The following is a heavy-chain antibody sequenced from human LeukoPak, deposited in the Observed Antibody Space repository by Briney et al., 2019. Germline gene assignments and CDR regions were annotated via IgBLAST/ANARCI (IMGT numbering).Heavy chain of an antibody. J-gene: IGHJ4*02. CDR3: ARVGAAAGPD. D-gene: IGHD6-13*01. CDR2: ISSSSSTI. V-gene: IGHV3-48*03. CDR1: GFTFSSSE. Sequence: QPGGSLRLSCTASGFTFSSSEMNWVRQAPGKGLEWVSYISSSSSTIYYADSVKGRFTISRDNAKNSLYLQMNSLRAEDTAVYYCARVGAAAGPDWGQGTLVTVSS.